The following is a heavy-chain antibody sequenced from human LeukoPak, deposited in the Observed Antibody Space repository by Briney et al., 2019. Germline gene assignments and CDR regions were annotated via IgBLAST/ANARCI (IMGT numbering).Heavy chain of an antibody. V-gene: IGHV3-33*01. CDR2: IWYDGSNK. CDR3: ARDLGGGDYVDSMDV. J-gene: IGHJ6*02. Sequence: PGGSLRLSCAASGFTFSSYGMHWVRQAPGKGLEWVAVIWYDGSNKYYADSVKGRFTISRDNSKNTLYLQMNSLRAEDTAVYYCARDLGGGDYVDSMDVWGQGTTVTVSS. CDR1: GFTFSSYG. D-gene: IGHD4-17*01.